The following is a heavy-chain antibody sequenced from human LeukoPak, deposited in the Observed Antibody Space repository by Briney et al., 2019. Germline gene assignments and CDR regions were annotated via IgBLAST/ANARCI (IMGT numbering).Heavy chain of an antibody. J-gene: IGHJ4*02. D-gene: IGHD3-3*01. CDR2: ISYDGSNK. V-gene: IGHV3-30-3*01. CDR1: GFTFSSYA. CDR3: ARDVLPDYDFWSGPSDY. Sequence: GGSLRLSCAASGFTFSSYAMHCVRQAPGKGLEWVAVISYDGSNKYYADSVKGRFTISRDNSKNTLYLQMNSLRAEDTAVYYCARDVLPDYDFWSGPSDYWGQGTLVTVSS.